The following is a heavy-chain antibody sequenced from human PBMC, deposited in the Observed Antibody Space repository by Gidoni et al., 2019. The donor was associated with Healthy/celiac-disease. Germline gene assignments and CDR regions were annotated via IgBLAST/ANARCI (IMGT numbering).Heavy chain of an antibody. V-gene: IGHV2-5*02. CDR3: AHRTSPYDFWSGSDSGWFDP. CDR2: IYWDDDK. Sequence: QSTLKESGPTLVKPTQTLTLTCTFSGFSLSTSGVGVGWIRQPPGKALEWLALIYWDDDKRYSPSLKSRLTITKDTSKNHVVLTMTNMDPVDTATYYCAHRTSPYDFWSGSDSGWFDPWGQGTLVTVSS. J-gene: IGHJ5*02. D-gene: IGHD3-3*01. CDR1: GFSLSTSGVG.